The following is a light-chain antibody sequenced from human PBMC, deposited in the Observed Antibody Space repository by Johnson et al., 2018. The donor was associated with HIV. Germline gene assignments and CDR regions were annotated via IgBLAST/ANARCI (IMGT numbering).Light chain of an antibody. CDR3: GTWDTSLRTGF. Sequence: QPVLTQPPSVSAAPGQKVTISCSGSSSNIGNNYVSWYQQLPGTAPKLLIYENNKRPSGIPDRFSGSKSGSFATLGITGLQTGDEADYYRGTWDTSLRTGFFGTGTKVTVL. CDR2: ENN. V-gene: IGLV1-51*02. CDR1: SSNIGNNY. J-gene: IGLJ1*01.